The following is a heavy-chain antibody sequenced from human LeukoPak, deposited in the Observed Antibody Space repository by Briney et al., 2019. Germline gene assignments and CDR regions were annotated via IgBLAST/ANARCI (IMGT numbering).Heavy chain of an antibody. Sequence: SETLSLTCTVSGGSISSSSYYWGWIRQPPGKGLEWIGSIYYSGSTYYNPSLKSRVTMSVDTSKNQFSLKLSSVTAADTAVYYCARQNPYDSSGYCRNAFDIWGQGTMVTVSS. CDR3: ARQNPYDSSGYCRNAFDI. D-gene: IGHD3-22*01. V-gene: IGHV4-39*07. J-gene: IGHJ3*02. CDR2: IYYSGST. CDR1: GGSISSSSYY.